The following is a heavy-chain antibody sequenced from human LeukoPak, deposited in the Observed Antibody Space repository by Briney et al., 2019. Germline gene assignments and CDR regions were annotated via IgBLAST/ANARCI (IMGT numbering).Heavy chain of an antibody. Sequence: PSETLSLTCTVSGGSISSYYWSWIRQPPGKGLEWIGYIYYSGSTNYNPSLKSRVTISVDTSKNQFSLKLSSVTAADTAVYYCATPRKTNTVTPFDYWGQGTLVTVSS. CDR3: ATPRKTNTVTPFDY. CDR2: IYYSGST. CDR1: GGSISSYY. D-gene: IGHD4-17*01. J-gene: IGHJ4*02. V-gene: IGHV4-59*08.